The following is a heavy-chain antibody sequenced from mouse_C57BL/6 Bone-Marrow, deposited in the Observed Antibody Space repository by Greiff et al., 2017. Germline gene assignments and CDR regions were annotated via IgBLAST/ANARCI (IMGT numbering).Heavy chain of an antibody. CDR2: IDPETGGT. CDR3: TRETWYFDD. CDR1: GYTFTDYE. Sequence: VQLQQSGAELVRPGASVTLSCKASGYTFTDYEMHWVKQTPVHGLEWIGAIDPETGGTAYNQKFKGKAILTADKSSSTAYMELRSLTTEDSAVYYCTRETWYFDDWGTGTTVTVSS. V-gene: IGHV1-15*01. J-gene: IGHJ1*03.